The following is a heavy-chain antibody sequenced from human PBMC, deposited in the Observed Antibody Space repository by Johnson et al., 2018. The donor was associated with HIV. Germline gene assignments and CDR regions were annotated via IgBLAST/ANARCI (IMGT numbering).Heavy chain of an antibody. Sequence: VQLVESGGGLVQPGGSLRLSCAASGFTFSTYWMSWVRQVPGKGLEWVANIKQDGSEKSYVDSVKGRFTISRDNAKNSLYRQMNSLRAEDTAVYYCAKDLWGFDAFDIWGQGTMVTVSS. CDR3: AKDLWGFDAFDI. CDR2: IKQDGSEK. J-gene: IGHJ3*02. D-gene: IGHD3-16*01. CDR1: GFTFSTYW. V-gene: IGHV3-7*03.